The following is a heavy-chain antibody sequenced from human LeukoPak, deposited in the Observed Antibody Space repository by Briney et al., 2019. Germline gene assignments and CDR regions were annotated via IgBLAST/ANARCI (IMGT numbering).Heavy chain of an antibody. CDR2: IKSDDSST. Sequence: PGGSLRLSCAASGFTFSSYWMHWVRQAPGKGLVWVSRIKSDDSSTDYADSVKGRFTISRDNAKNSLYLQMNSLRAEDTAVYYCARQGYSSGKWGQGTLVTVSS. V-gene: IGHV3-74*01. CDR1: GFTFSSYW. D-gene: IGHD6-19*01. J-gene: IGHJ4*02. CDR3: ARQGYSSGK.